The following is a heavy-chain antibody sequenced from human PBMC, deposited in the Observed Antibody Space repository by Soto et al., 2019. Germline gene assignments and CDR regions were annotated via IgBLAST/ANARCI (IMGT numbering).Heavy chain of an antibody. D-gene: IGHD5-12*01. V-gene: IGHV3-64*01. CDR2: ISSNGGST. J-gene: IGHJ6*02. Sequence: EVQLVESGGGLVQPGGSLRLSCAASGFTFSSYAMHWVRQAPGKGLEYVSAISSNGGSTYYANSVKGRFTISRDNSKNTLYLQMGSLRAEDMAVYYCARAVDIVATIKSRGYYYYYGMDVWGQGTTVTVSS. CDR3: ARAVDIVATIKSRGYYYYYGMDV. CDR1: GFTFSSYA.